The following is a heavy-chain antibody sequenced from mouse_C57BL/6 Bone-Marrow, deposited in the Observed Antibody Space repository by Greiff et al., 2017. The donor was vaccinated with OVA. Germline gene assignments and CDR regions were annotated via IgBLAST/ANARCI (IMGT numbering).Heavy chain of an antibody. CDR1: GFSLTSYG. D-gene: IGHD4-1*01. J-gene: IGHJ2*01. Sequence: VMLVESGPGLVQPSQSLSITCTVSGFSLTSYGVHWVRQSPGKGLEWLGVIWSGGSTDYNAAFISSLSISKDNSKSQVFFKMNSLQADDTAIYYCARNWDEGFDYWGQGTTLTVSS. V-gene: IGHV2-2*01. CDR3: ARNWDEGFDY. CDR2: IWSGGST.